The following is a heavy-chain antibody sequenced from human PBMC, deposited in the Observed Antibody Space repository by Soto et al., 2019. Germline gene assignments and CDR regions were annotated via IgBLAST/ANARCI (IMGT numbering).Heavy chain of an antibody. CDR1: GGSVTSGNYY. CDR2: IYYSGST. D-gene: IGHD2-21*02. Sequence: PSETLSLTCTVSGGSVTSGNYYWSWIRQPPGKGLEWIGHIYYSGSTNYNPSLKSRVTISVDASKNQFSLKLSSVTAADTAIYYCARGTVVTPFVDYWGQGTLVTVSS. V-gene: IGHV4-61*01. CDR3: ARGTVVTPFVDY. J-gene: IGHJ4*02.